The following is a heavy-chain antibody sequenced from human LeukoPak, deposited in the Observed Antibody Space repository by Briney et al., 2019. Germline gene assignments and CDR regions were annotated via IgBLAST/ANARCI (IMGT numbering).Heavy chain of an antibody. CDR2: ISNEGRVQ. D-gene: IGHD6-19*01. J-gene: IGHJ4*02. CDR3: ARDRRTTIAVPYYFDY. CDR1: GFTFSDYG. V-gene: IGHV3-30*03. Sequence: PGGSLRLSCAASGFTFSDYGMHWVRQAPGKGLEWVTVISNEGRVQYYADSVKGRFIISRDNSKNTMYLQINNLKPEDTAVYYCARDRRTTIAVPYYFDYWGQGTLVTVSS.